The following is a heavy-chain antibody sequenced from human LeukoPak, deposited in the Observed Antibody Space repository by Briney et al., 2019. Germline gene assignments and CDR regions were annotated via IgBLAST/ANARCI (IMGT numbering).Heavy chain of an antibody. V-gene: IGHV1-2*02. J-gene: IGHJ5*02. CDR3: ARRVQKLVGTNWFDP. CDR2: NNPKNGDT. CDR1: GYTFDDEY. Sequence: ASVKVSCKASGYTFDDEYIHWVRQAPGLGLEWMGWNNPKNGDTNYAQKFQGRVTMTRDTSISTAYMELRRLKSDDSAVYYCARRVQKLVGTNWFDPWGQGTLVTVSS. D-gene: IGHD1-26*01.